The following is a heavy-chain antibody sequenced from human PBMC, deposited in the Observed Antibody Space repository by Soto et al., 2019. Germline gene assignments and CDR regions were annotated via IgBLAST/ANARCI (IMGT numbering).Heavy chain of an antibody. CDR1: GFSFSNYN. J-gene: IGHJ4*02. D-gene: IGHD3-22*01. V-gene: IGHV3-48*02. CDR2: ISKSSDTI. CDR3: ARDAFDYDTTGYHCDY. Sequence: EVQLVESGGGLVQPGGSLRLTCAASGFSFSNYNMNWVRQAPGKGLEWVSYISKSSDTIYYADSVRGRFSISRDNGKNSLYLQMDSLRDADTAVYYCARDAFDYDTTGYHCDYWGPGTLVTVSS.